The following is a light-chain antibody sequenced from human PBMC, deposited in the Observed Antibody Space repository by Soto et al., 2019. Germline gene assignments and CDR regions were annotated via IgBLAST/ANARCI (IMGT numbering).Light chain of an antibody. V-gene: IGKV3-20*01. Sequence: EIVLTQSPGTLSLSPGERATLSCRASQSVSSSYLAWYQQKPGQAPRLLIYGASNRATGIPDTFRGSGSGTDFTLTISRLEPEDFAIYYCQQSGSSPYTFGQGTKLEIK. J-gene: IGKJ2*01. CDR2: GAS. CDR1: QSVSSSY. CDR3: QQSGSSPYT.